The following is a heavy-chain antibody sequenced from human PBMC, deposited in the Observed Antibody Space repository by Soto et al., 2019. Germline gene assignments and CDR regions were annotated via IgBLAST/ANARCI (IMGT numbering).Heavy chain of an antibody. CDR2: ISAYNGNT. CDR1: GGTFSSYA. Sequence: QVQLVQSGAEVKKPGSSVKVSCKASGGTFSSYAISWVRQAPGQGLEWMGWISAYNGNTNYAQKLQGRVTMTTDTSTSTAYMELRSLRSDDTAVYYCARWGYSSGYQYYYYYGMDVWGQGTTVTVSS. V-gene: IGHV1-18*01. D-gene: IGHD3-22*01. J-gene: IGHJ6*02. CDR3: ARWGYSSGYQYYYYYGMDV.